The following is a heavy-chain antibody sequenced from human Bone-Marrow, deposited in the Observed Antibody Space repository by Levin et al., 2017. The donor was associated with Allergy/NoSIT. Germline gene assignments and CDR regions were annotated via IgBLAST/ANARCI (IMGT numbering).Heavy chain of an antibody. Sequence: SETLSLTCTVSGGSISSYYWSWIRQPPGKGLEWIGYIYYSGSTNYNPSLKSRVTISVDTSKNQFSLKLSSVTAADTAVYYCARAYSSGWTFDYWGQGTLVTVSS. CDR3: ARAYSSGWTFDY. CDR2: IYYSGST. V-gene: IGHV4-59*08. J-gene: IGHJ4*02. D-gene: IGHD6-19*01. CDR1: GGSISSYY.